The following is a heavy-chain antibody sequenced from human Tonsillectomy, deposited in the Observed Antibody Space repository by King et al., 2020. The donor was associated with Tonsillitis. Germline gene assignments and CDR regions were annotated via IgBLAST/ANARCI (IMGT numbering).Heavy chain of an antibody. Sequence: VQLVQSGGGLVQPGRSLRLSCAASGFTFDDFAMHWVRQGPGKGLEWVAGISWNSTSINYADSVKGRFTISRDNAKNDVYLQMNSLRAEDTAFYYCAKAWYNSGWCVGFDCWGPGTLVTVSS. V-gene: IGHV3-9*01. CDR1: GFTFDDFA. D-gene: IGHD6-19*01. CDR3: AKAWYNSGWCVGFDC. J-gene: IGHJ4*02. CDR2: ISWNSTSI.